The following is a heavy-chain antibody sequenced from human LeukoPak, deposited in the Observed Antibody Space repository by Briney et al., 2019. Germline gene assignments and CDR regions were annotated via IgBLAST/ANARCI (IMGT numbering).Heavy chain of an antibody. CDR1: GFTVSSNY. D-gene: IGHD6-13*01. CDR2: IYSGGST. V-gene: IGHV3-53*01. CDR3: ARDRRSSWTYGMDV. Sequence: GGSLRLSCAASGFTVSSNYMSWVRQAPGKGLEWVSVIYSGGSTYYADSVKGRFTISRDNSKNTLYLQMNSLRAEDTAVYYCARDRRSSWTYGMDVWGQGTTVTVSS. J-gene: IGHJ6*02.